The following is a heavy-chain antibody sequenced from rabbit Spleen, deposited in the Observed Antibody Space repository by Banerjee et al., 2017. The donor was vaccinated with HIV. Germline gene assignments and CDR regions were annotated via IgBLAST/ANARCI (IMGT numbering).Heavy chain of an antibody. CDR1: GFSFSNSYY. V-gene: IGHV1S45*01. Sequence: QEQLVESGGGLVQPEGSLTLTCTASGFSFSNSYYMCWVRQAPGKGLEWIGCIYGGHSAFPYYARWAKGRLTISKTSSTTVTLQMTSLTAADPATYFCARRPAMTLVVNLWGPGTLVTVS. D-gene: IGHD2-1*01. CDR3: ARRPAMTLVVNL. J-gene: IGHJ4*01. CDR2: IYGGHSAFP.